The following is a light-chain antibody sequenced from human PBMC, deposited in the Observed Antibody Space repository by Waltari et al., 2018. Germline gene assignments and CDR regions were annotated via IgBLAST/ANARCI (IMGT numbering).Light chain of an antibody. Sequence: QSVLTQPPSVSAAPGQRVTISCSGSTSNIGDNYVSWYQQLPGSAPKLLIYATNERPSGIPDRFAGSKSGTSATLGIAGLQTADEADYYCGTRDSTLNAVVFGGGTKLTVL. CDR2: ATN. CDR1: TSNIGDNY. V-gene: IGLV1-51*01. J-gene: IGLJ2*01. CDR3: GTRDSTLNAVV.